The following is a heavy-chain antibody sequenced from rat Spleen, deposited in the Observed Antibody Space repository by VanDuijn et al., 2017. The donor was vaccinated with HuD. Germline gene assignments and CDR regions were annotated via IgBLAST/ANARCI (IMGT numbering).Heavy chain of an antibody. J-gene: IGHJ2*01. Sequence: EVQLVESGGGVVQPGRSLKLSCAVSGFTFSDYNMAWVRQAPKKGLEWVASITNTGGSTYYPDSVKGRFTISRDNAKSTLYLQMNSLRSEDTATYYCTREDWAFDYWGQGVMVTVSS. CDR3: TREDWAFDY. V-gene: IGHV5-20*01. D-gene: IGHD5-1*01. CDR2: ITNTGGST. CDR1: GFTFSDYN.